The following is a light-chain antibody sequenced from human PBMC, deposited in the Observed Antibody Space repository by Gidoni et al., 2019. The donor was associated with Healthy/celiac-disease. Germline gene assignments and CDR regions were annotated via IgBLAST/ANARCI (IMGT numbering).Light chain of an antibody. CDR2: AAS. CDR3: QQSYSTPQT. Sequence: DIQMTQSPSSLSASVGDRVTITCLASQSISIYLNWYQQKPGKAPKLLIYAASSLQSGVPSRFSGSGSGTDFTLTISSLQPEDFATYYCQQSYSTPQTFGPGTKVDIK. CDR1: QSISIY. V-gene: IGKV1-39*01. J-gene: IGKJ3*01.